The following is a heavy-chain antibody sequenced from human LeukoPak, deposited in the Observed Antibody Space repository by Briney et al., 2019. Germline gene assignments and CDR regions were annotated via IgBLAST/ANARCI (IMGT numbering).Heavy chain of an antibody. CDR2: ISSSSYI. V-gene: IGHV3-21*01. D-gene: IGHD3-10*01. Sequence: PGGSLRLSCAASGFTFSSYSMNWVRQAPGKGLEWVSSISSSSYIYYADSVKGRFTISRDNAKNSLYLQMNSLRAEDTAVYYCAREGWFGELREYAFDIWGQGTMVTVSS. CDR1: GFTFSSYS. J-gene: IGHJ3*02. CDR3: AREGWFGELREYAFDI.